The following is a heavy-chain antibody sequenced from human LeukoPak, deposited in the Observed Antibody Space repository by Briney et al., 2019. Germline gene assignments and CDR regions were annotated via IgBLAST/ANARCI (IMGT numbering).Heavy chain of an antibody. CDR2: ISSSSSYI. V-gene: IGHV3-21*01. D-gene: IGHD3-3*01. J-gene: IGHJ4*02. Sequence: PGGSLRLSCAASGFTFSSYSMNWVRQAPGKGLEWVSSISSSSSYIYYADSVKGRFTIPRDNAKNSLYLQMNSLRAEDAAVYYCARGGFLEWLLGIDYWGQGTLVTVSS. CDR1: GFTFSSYS. CDR3: ARGGFLEWLLGIDY.